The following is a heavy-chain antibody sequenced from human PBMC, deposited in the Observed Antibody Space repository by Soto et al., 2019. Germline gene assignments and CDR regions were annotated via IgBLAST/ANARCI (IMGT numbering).Heavy chain of an antibody. CDR1: GFTFSSYA. V-gene: IGHV3-23*01. CDR3: ASSSSWSPYYFEY. CDR2: ISGRGGST. Sequence: GSLRLSCAASGFTFSSYAMSWVRQAPGKGLEWVSAISGRGGSTYYADSVKGRFTISRDNSKNTLYLQMNSLRAEDTALDYCASSSSWSPYYFEYRRQGTLVTVSS. D-gene: IGHD6-13*01. J-gene: IGHJ4*02.